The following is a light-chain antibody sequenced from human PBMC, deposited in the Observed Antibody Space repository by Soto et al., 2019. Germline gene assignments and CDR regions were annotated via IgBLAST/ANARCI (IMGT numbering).Light chain of an antibody. CDR1: SGHSSYI. J-gene: IGLJ2*01. V-gene: IGLV4-60*02. CDR2: LEGSGSY. CDR3: ETWDSNTRV. Sequence: QLVPTQSSSASASLGSSVKDTCTLSSGHSSYIIAWHHQQPGKAPRYLMKLEGSGSYNKGSGVPDRFSGSSSGADRYLTISNLQFEDEANYYCETWDSNTRVFGGETKLTVL.